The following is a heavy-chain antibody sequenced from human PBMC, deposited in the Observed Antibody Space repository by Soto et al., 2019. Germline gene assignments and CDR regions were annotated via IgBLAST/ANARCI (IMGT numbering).Heavy chain of an antibody. J-gene: IGHJ6*02. Sequence: PGGSLRLSCAASGFTFSGSAMHWVRQASGKGLEWVGRIRSKANSYATAYAASVKGRFTISRDDSKNTAYLQMNSLKTEDTAVYYCTSFGGSSSKDYGMDVWGQGTTVTVSS. CDR3: TSFGGSSSKDYGMDV. CDR2: IRSKANSYAT. V-gene: IGHV3-73*01. CDR1: GFTFSGSA. D-gene: IGHD6-6*01.